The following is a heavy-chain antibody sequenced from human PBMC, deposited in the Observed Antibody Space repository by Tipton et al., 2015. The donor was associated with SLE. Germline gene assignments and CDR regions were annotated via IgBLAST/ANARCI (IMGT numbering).Heavy chain of an antibody. CDR3: AKSTLRNDYFDH. CDR2: IRFDGSNK. J-gene: IGHJ4*02. D-gene: IGHD5-12*01. CDR1: GLTFSSLW. V-gene: IGHV3-30*02. Sequence: SLRLSCAASGLTFSSLWMTWVRQAPGKGLEWVAFIRFDGSNKYYADSVKGRFTSSRDNAKNTLYLQMNSLRPEDTAVYYCAKSTLRNDYFDHWGQGTLVTVSS.